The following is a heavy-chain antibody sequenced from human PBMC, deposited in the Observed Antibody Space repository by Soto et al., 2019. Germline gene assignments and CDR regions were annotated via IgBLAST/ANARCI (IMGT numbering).Heavy chain of an antibody. D-gene: IGHD6-13*01. V-gene: IGHV3-33*08. J-gene: IGHJ5*02. CDR1: GLTFSSYA. CDR3: ARALGAAAGTWDWFDP. CDR2: IWYDGSNK. Sequence: GGSLRLSCAASGLTFSSYAMRWVRQAPGKGLEWVAVIWYDGSNKYYADSVKGRFTISRDNSKNTLYLQMNSLRAEDTAVYYCARALGAAAGTWDWFDPWGQGTLVTVSS.